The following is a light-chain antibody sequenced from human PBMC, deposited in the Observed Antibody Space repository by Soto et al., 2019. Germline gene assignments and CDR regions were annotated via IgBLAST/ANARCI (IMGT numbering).Light chain of an antibody. CDR1: SSNIGNNY. CDR2: DNN. CDR3: RTWDSRLRVVV. Sequence: QSVLTQPPSVSAAPRQTVTISCSGSSSNIGNNYVSWYHRVPGTAPKLLIYDNNERPSGIPDRFSGSKSGTSATLDITGLQTGDECDYYCRTWDSRLRVVVFGGGAKVTVL. J-gene: IGLJ2*01. V-gene: IGLV1-51*01.